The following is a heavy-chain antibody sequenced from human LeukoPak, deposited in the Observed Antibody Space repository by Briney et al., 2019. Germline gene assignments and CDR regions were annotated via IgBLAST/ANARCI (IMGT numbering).Heavy chain of an antibody. CDR1: GGSISSSNYH. D-gene: IGHD1-26*01. CDR3: ARLTVGATAVDC. J-gene: IGHJ4*02. CDR2: IYYSGNT. V-gene: IGHV4-39*01. Sequence: SETLSLTCTVSGGSISSSNYHWGWIPQPPGRGLEWIGTIYYSGNTYYNPSLKSRVTISVDTSKNQFSLKLSSMTAADTAVYYCARLTVGATAVDCLGQGTLVTVSS.